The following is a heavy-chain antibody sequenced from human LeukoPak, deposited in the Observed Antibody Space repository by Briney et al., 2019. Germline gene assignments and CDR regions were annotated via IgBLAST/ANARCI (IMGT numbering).Heavy chain of an antibody. CDR1: GGSISSSNW. Sequence: SGTLSLTCAVSGGSISSSNWWSWVRQPPGKGLEWIGEIYRSGSTNYNPSLKSRVTISVDTSKNQFSLKLSSVTAADTAVYYCARGDMITFGGVYYFDYWGQGTLVTVSS. D-gene: IGHD3-16*01. V-gene: IGHV4-4*02. CDR3: ARGDMITFGGVYYFDY. J-gene: IGHJ4*02. CDR2: IYRSGST.